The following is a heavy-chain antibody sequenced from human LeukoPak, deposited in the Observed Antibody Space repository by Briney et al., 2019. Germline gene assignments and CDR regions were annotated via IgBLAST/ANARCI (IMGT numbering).Heavy chain of an antibody. CDR3: AEVGATRGGFDY. CDR1: GYSISSGYY. J-gene: IGHJ4*02. V-gene: IGHV4-38-2*02. Sequence: SETLSLTCTVSGYSISSGYYWGWIRQPPGKGLEWIGSIYHSGSTYYNPSLKSRVTISVDTSKNQFSLKLSSVTAADTAVYYCAEVGATRGGFDYWGQGTLVTVSS. CDR2: IYHSGST. D-gene: IGHD1-26*01.